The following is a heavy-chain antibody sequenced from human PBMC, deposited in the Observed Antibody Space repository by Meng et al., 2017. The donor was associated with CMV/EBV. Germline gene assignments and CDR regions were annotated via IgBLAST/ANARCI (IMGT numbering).Heavy chain of an antibody. J-gene: IGHJ4*02. CDR2: IYYSGST. CDR3: ARVPGITIFGVVIDY. D-gene: IGHD3-3*01. Sequence: SETLSLTCTVSGGSVSSGSYYWSWIRQPPGKGLEWIGYIYYSGSTNYNPSLKSRVTISVDTSKIQFSLKLSSVTAADTAVYYCARVPGITIFGVVIDYWGQGTLVTVSS. CDR1: GGSVSSGSYY. V-gene: IGHV4-61*01.